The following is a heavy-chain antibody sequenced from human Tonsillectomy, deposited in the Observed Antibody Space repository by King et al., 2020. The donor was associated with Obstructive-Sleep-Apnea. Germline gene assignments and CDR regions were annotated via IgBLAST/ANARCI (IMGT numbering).Heavy chain of an antibody. CDR3: ARGDVVRGVITDY. CDR1: GFTFSDYY. Sequence: VQLVESGGGLVKPGGSLRLSCAASGFTFSDYYMSWIRQSPGKGLEWVSYISRSDSTIYYADSVKGRFTISRDNGKNSLYLQMNSLRAKDTAVYYCARGDVVRGVITDYWGQGTLVTVSS. J-gene: IGHJ4*02. V-gene: IGHV3-11*01. CDR2: ISRSDSTI. D-gene: IGHD3-10*01.